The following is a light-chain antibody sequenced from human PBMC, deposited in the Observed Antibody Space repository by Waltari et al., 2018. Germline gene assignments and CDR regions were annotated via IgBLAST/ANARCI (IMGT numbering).Light chain of an antibody. V-gene: IGKV1-39*01. CDR3: QQRFT. CDR1: QSISSY. J-gene: IGKJ3*01. Sequence: DIQMTQSHSSLSASVGDRVTITCRATQSISSYLNWYQQKQGKAPELLIYAASNLQSGVPSRFSGSGSGTDFTLTINSLQPEDFSTYYCQQRFTFGPGTKVDVK. CDR2: AAS.